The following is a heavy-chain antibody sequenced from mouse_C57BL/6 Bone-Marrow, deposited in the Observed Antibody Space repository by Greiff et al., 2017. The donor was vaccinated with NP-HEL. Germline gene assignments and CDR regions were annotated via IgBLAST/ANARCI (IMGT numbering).Heavy chain of an antibody. D-gene: IGHD1-1*01. CDR2: ILPGSGRT. J-gene: IGHJ1*03. Sequence: QVQLQQSGAELMKPGASVKLSCKATGYTFTGYWIEWVKQRPGHGLEWIGEILPGSGRTNYNEQFKGKATFTADTSSNTADRQLSSLKTEDSAIDYFARNYYGSFWYFDVGGRGTTGTVSA. CDR3: ARNYYGSFWYFDV. V-gene: IGHV1-9*01. CDR1: GYTFTGYW.